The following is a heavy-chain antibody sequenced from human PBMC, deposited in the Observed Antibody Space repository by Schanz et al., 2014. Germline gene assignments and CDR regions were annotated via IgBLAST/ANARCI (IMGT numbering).Heavy chain of an antibody. Sequence: QVQLQESGPGLVKPSETLSLTCTVSGGSVSSYYWSWIRQPPGKGLEWIGYINYSGSTSGSTNYNPSLKSRVTISVDTPKDQFSLKLRSVTAADTGVYYCARVGRGWSSSWAFDDWGQGTLVTVSS. D-gene: IGHD6-13*01. CDR2: INYSGSTSGST. CDR3: ARVGRGWSSSWAFDD. CDR1: GGSVSSYY. V-gene: IGHV4-59*02. J-gene: IGHJ4*02.